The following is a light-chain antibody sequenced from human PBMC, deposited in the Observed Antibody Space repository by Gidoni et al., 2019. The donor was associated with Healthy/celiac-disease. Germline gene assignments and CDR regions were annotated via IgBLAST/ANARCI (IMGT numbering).Light chain of an antibody. J-gene: IGLJ3*02. V-gene: IGLV1-40*01. Sequence: QSVLTQPPSVSGAPGQRVTISCTGSSSNIGAGYDVHWSQQLPGTAPKLLIYGNSNRPSGVPDRFSGSKSGTSASLAITGLQAEDEAYYYCQSYDSSLNWVFGGGTKLTVL. CDR2: GNS. CDR1: SSNIGAGYD. CDR3: QSYDSSLNWV.